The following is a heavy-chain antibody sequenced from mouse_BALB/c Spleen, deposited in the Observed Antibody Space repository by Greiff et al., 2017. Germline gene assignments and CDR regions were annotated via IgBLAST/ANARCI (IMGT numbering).Heavy chain of an antibody. V-gene: IGHV5-4*02. CDR2: ISDGGSYT. D-gene: IGHD2-10*01. CDR1: GFTFSDYY. Sequence: EVQLVESGGGLVKPGGSLKLSCAASGFTFSDYYMYWVRQTPEKRLEWVATISDGGSYTYYPDSVKGRFTISRDNAKNNLYLQMSSLKSEDTAMYYCARDGAYYGNYGAYWGQGTLVTVSA. CDR3: ARDGAYYGNYGAY. J-gene: IGHJ3*01.